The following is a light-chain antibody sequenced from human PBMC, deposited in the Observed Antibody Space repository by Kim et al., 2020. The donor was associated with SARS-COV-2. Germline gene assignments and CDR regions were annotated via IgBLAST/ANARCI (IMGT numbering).Light chain of an antibody. V-gene: IGLV2-14*03. CDR1: LSDLLVYTF. CDR2: DVS. Sequence: SLTTSCTGTLSDLLVYTFVSCYHHHPAQSPTLMIYDVSHLPSGVSNRFSVSKSGNTASLTISGLQAEDEADYYCGSYTSTSTLVVFGGGTQLTVL. CDR3: GSYTSTSTLVV. J-gene: IGLJ2*01.